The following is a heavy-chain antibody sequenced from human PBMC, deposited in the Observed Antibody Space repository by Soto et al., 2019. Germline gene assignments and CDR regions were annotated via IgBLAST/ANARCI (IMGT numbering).Heavy chain of an antibody. D-gene: IGHD2-15*01. CDR1: GYTFTSYA. V-gene: IGHV1-3*01. CDR3: VREPEDIISRIDY. J-gene: IGHJ4*02. CDR2: INAGNGNT. Sequence: ASVKVSCKASGYTFTSYAMHWVRQAPGQRLEWMGWINAGNGNTKYSQKFQGRVTITRDTSASTAYMELSSLRSEDTAVYYCVREPEDIISRIDYWGQGTLVTVSS.